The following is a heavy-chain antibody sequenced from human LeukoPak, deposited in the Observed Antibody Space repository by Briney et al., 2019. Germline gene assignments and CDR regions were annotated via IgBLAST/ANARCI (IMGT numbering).Heavy chain of an antibody. Sequence: SETLSLTCTVSGYSISSGYYWGWIRQPPGKGLEWIGSIYHSGSTYYNPSLKSRVTISVDTSKNQFSLKLSSVTAADTAVYYCARDMGLWFGEPYNWFDPWGQGTLVTVSS. CDR3: ARDMGLWFGEPYNWFDP. D-gene: IGHD3-10*01. V-gene: IGHV4-38-2*02. CDR2: IYHSGST. J-gene: IGHJ5*02. CDR1: GYSISSGYY.